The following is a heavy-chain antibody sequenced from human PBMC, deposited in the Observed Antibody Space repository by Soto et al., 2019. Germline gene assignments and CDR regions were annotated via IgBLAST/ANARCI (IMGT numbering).Heavy chain of an antibody. Sequence: GGSLRLSCAVSGSTFDSHSMQWVRQAPGKGLEWVSSISTDNIDIHHADSVRGRFTISRDNAKNSLYLQMNSLRAEDTAVYYCAREGVGNWNRRSLDIRGQGTMVTVSS. D-gene: IGHD1-1*01. CDR3: AREGVGNWNRRSLDI. V-gene: IGHV3-21*01. CDR1: GSTFDSHS. J-gene: IGHJ3*02. CDR2: ISTDNIDI.